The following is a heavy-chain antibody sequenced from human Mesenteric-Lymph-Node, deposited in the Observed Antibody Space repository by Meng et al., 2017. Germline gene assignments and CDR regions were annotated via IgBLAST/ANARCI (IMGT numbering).Heavy chain of an antibody. V-gene: IGHV4-34*01. CDR1: GGSFSEYY. CDR2: IKHNVRT. CDR3: ARVEYRGIHQDSNGLGL. J-gene: IGHJ4*02. D-gene: IGHD3-10*01. Sequence: PLQAGGAGRLKPSETLSLTCAVYGGSFSEYYWKWIRQTQGKGLEWIGEIKHNVRTNYNPSLKSRATISVEPAKNQVSLNLNSLTAADTAVYYCARVEYRGIHQDSNGLGLWGQGTLVTVSS.